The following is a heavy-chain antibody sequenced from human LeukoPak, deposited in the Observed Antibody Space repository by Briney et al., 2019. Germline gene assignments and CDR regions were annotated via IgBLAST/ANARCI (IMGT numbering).Heavy chain of an antibody. CDR2: ISGSGGST. CDR1: GFTFSSYA. CDR3: AKAPRPYSSSTYYYGMDV. D-gene: IGHD6-6*01. V-gene: IGHV3-23*01. J-gene: IGHJ6*02. Sequence: GGSLRPSCAASGFTFSSYAMSWVRQAPGKGLEWVSAISGSGGSTYYADSVKGRFTISRDNSKNTLYLQMNSLRAEDTAVYYCAKAPRPYSSSTYYYGMDVWGQGTTVTVSS.